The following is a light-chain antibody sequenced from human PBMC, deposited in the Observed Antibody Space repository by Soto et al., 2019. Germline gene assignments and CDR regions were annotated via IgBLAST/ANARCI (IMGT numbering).Light chain of an antibody. V-gene: IGKV4-1*01. CDR1: QSVLYSSNNKNY. J-gene: IGKJ4*01. Sequence: DIVMTHSPDSLAVSLGERATINCKSSQSVLYSSNNKNYLAWYQQKAGQPPKLLIYWASTRQSGVPDRFSGSGSETDFTLTISSLQAEDVAIYYCQQYYNPPLTFGGGTKVEIK. CDR3: QQYYNPPLT. CDR2: WAS.